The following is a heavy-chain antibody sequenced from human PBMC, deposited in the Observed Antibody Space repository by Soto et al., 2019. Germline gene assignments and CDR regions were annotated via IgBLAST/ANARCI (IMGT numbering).Heavy chain of an antibody. D-gene: IGHD2-2*01. V-gene: IGHV3-53*01. CDR1: WFTRSSNY. Sequence: SGGSLRLSCAAPWFTRSSNYISWVRQAPGKGLEWVSVIYSGGSTYYADSVKGRFTISRDNSKNTLYLQMNSLRAEDTAVYYCALGGSTSPGDIWGQGTLVTVSS. J-gene: IGHJ4*02. CDR2: IYSGGST. CDR3: ALGGSTSPGDI.